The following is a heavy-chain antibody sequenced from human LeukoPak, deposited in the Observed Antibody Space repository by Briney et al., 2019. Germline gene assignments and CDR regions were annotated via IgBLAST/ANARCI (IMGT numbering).Heavy chain of an antibody. CDR2: ISAYNGNT. CDR1: GYTFTSYG. Sequence: GDSVKVSCKASGYTFTSYGISWVRQTPGQGLEWMGWISAYNGNTNYAQKLQGRVTMTTDTSTSTAYMELRSLRSDDTAVYYCARDSITFGGVIVTLWGQGTMVTVSS. J-gene: IGHJ3*01. V-gene: IGHV1-18*04. CDR3: ARDSITFGGVIVTL. D-gene: IGHD3-16*02.